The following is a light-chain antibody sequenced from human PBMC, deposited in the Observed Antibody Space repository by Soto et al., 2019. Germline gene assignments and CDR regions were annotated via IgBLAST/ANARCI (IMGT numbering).Light chain of an antibody. CDR1: QSINNY. CDR3: QQYESFPRT. Sequence: DIQMTQSPSTLSASVGDRVTITCRASQSINNYLAWYQQKTGKAPTLLIYKASTLESGVPSRFSGSGSGTEFTLSISSLQPDDFATYYCQQYESFPRTFGQGTKVEIK. J-gene: IGKJ1*01. V-gene: IGKV1-5*03. CDR2: KAS.